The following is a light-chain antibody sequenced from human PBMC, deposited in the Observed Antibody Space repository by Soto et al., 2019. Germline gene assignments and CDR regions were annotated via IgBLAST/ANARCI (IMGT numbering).Light chain of an antibody. CDR1: QSISTNT. CDR3: QRDY. V-gene: IGKV3-20*01. J-gene: IGKJ2*01. CDR2: ATS. Sequence: EIVLTQSPGTLSLSPGERATLSCRASQSISTNTLAWYQHRPGQAPRLLIYATSSRATGIPDRFSGRGSGTDFTLTISRLEPEDFAVYYCQRDYFGQGTRLEIK.